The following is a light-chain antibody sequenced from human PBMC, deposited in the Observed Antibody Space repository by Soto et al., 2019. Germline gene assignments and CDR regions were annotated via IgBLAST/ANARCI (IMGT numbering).Light chain of an antibody. CDR1: QSVSSY. Sequence: EIVLTQSPATLSLSPGERATLSCRASQSVSSYLAWYQQKPGQVPRLLIYDASNRATGIPARLSGSGSGTDFTLTISSLEPEDFAVYYCQQRSNWPPSITFGQGTRLEIK. CDR2: DAS. J-gene: IGKJ5*01. V-gene: IGKV3-11*01. CDR3: QQRSNWPPSIT.